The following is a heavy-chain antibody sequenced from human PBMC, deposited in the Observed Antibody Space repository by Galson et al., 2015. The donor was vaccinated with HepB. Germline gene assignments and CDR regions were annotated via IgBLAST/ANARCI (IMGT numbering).Heavy chain of an antibody. CDR2: IYSDGST. J-gene: IGHJ4*02. CDR3: ARDSYYYDRTGYYFFFAY. D-gene: IGHD3-22*01. CDR1: GFSVSINY. V-gene: IGHV3-66*02. Sequence: SLRLSCAASGFSVSINYMSWVRQAPGKGLEWVSVIYSDGSTYYADSVKGRFTISRDNSKNTLFLQMNSLRPEDTAVYYCARDSYYYDRTGYYFFFAYWGQGALVTASS.